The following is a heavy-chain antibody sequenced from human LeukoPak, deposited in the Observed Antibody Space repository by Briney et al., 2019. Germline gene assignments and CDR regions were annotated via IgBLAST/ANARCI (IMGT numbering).Heavy chain of an antibody. Sequence: GGSLRLSCVASGFIFGSYSMNWVRQAPGKGLEWIAYITSDESTKSYADSVKGRFTISRDNDKNSLYLHMNSLRAEDTALYYCVRGTLGGFDPWGQGTRVTVSS. V-gene: IGHV3-48*01. J-gene: IGHJ5*02. D-gene: IGHD1-26*01. CDR1: GFIFGSYS. CDR2: ITSDESTK. CDR3: VRGTLGGFDP.